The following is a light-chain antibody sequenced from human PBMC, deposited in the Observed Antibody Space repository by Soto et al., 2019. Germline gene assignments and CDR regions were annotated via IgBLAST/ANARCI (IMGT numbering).Light chain of an antibody. J-gene: IGKJ2*01. CDR1: QSISHF. V-gene: IGKV1-39*01. CDR2: SAS. Sequence: DIQMTQSPSSLSASVGDRVTITCRASQSISHFLNRYQQKPGKAPKLLIYSASTLHSGVPSRFSGSGSGTDFTLIISSLQPEDFATYYCQQSYSNVMYTFGQGTKVDIK. CDR3: QQSYSNVMYT.